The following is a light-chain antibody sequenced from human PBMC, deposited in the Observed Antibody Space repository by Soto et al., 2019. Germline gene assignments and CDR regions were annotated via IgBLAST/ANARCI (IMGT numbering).Light chain of an antibody. CDR1: QGIRDA. J-gene: IGKJ1*01. CDR2: AAS. V-gene: IGKV1-17*01. CDR3: LQHNSYPQT. Sequence: DIQMTQSPSSLSASVGDRVTITCRASQGIRDALGWYQQKPGKAPKRRIYAASSLQRGVPSRLSGSGSGTEFTITIRSLQPEDFATYYCLQHNSYPQTFGQGTKVEIK.